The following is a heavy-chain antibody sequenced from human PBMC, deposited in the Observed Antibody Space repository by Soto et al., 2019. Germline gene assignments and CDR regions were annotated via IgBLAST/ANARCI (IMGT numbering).Heavy chain of an antibody. CDR2: ISSSSSYT. V-gene: IGHV3-11*06. Sequence: LRLSCAASGFTFSDYYMSWIRQAPGKGLEWVSYISSSSSYTNYADSVKGRFTISRDNAKNSLYLQMNSLRAEDTAVYYCARDLRHCSSTSYQIYYYYYGMDVWGQGTTVTVSS. D-gene: IGHD2-2*01. CDR3: ARDLRHCSSTSYQIYYYYYGMDV. CDR1: GFTFSDYY. J-gene: IGHJ6*02.